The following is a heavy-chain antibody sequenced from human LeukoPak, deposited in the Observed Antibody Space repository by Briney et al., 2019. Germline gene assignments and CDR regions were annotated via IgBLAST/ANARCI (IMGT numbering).Heavy chain of an antibody. CDR2: INSEGSST. D-gene: IGHD3-10*01. J-gene: IGHJ4*02. CDR3: AREGWFGESDFDY. Sequence: GGSMRLSCAASGFTFSSYWMHWIRQAPGKGLVWVSGINSEGSSTSYADSVKGRFTVSRDNAKNTLYLQMKSLRAEDTAVYYCAREGWFGESDFDYWGQGTLVTVSS. V-gene: IGHV3-74*01. CDR1: GFTFSSYW.